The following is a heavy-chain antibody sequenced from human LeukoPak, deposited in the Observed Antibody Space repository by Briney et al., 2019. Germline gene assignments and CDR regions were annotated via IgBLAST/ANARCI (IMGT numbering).Heavy chain of an antibody. D-gene: IGHD3-22*01. CDR2: ISAYNGNT. Sequence: ASVKVSCKASDYTFTNYGISWVRQAPGQGLEWMGWISAYNGNTNYAQKLQGRVTMTTDTFTSTAYMELRCLRSDDTAVYYCARSKGYDSSGYYPRWGQGTLVTVSS. J-gene: IGHJ4*02. CDR3: ARSKGYDSSGYYPR. V-gene: IGHV1-18*01. CDR1: DYTFTNYG.